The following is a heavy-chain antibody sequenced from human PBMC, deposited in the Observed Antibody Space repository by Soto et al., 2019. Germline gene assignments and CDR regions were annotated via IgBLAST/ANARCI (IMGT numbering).Heavy chain of an antibody. CDR1: GYTFTSYG. CDR2: ISAYNGNT. Sequence: QVPLVQSGAEVKKPGASVKVSCKASGYTFTSYGISWVRQAPGQGLEWMGWISAYNGNTNYAQKLQGRVTMTTDTSTSTAYMGLRSLGSDDTAVYYCARNNYGGNYPTWYFDLWGRGTLVTVSS. V-gene: IGHV1-18*01. J-gene: IGHJ2*01. D-gene: IGHD4-17*01. CDR3: ARNNYGGNYPTWYFDL.